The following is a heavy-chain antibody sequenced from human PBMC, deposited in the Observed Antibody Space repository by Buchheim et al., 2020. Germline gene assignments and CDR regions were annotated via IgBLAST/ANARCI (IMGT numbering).Heavy chain of an antibody. CDR1: GFTFSIYG. J-gene: IGHJ4*02. CDR3: AKEGLLAFDY. Sequence: QVQLVESGGGVVQPGRSLRLSCAASGFTFSIYGMHWVRQAPGKGLEWVAVISYDGSNKYYADSVKGRFTISRDNSKNTLYLQMNSLRAEDTAVYYCAKEGLLAFDYWGQGTL. V-gene: IGHV3-30*18. CDR2: ISYDGSNK. D-gene: IGHD2-15*01.